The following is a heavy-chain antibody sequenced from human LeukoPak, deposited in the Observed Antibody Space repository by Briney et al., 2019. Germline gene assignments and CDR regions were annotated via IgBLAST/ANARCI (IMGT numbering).Heavy chain of an antibody. CDR2: IYHSGGT. J-gene: IGHJ6*04. Sequence: SETLSLTCAVSGGSISSGGYSWSWIRQPPGKGLEWIGYIYHSGGTYYNPSLKSRVTISVDRSKNQFSLKLSSVTAADTAVYYCARVKLASRWFGETQYGMDVWGKGTTVTVSS. CDR1: GGSISSGGYS. CDR3: ARVKLASRWFGETQYGMDV. D-gene: IGHD3-10*01. V-gene: IGHV4-30-2*01.